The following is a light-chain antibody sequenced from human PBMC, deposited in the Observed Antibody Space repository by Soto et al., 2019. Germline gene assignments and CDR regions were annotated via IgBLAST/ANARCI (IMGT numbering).Light chain of an antibody. CDR3: QQYGSSPPWT. CDR1: QSVSSN. V-gene: IGKV3-20*01. Sequence: EIVMTQSPATLSVSPWERATLSCRASQSVSSNLAWYQQKPGQAPRLLLYGASTRATGTPDRFSGSGSGTDFTLTISRLEPEDFAVYYCQQYGSSPPWTFGQGTKVDIK. J-gene: IGKJ1*01. CDR2: GAS.